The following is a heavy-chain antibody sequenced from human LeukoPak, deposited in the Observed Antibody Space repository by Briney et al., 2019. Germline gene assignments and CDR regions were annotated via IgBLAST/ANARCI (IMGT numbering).Heavy chain of an antibody. Sequence: SETLSLTCTVSGGSITNYYWSWIRQPPGKGLEWIGYIYSSETTEYKPSLKSRVTISADTSKNQFSLKLTSVTAADTAIYYCARRNDFDIWGQGTMVTVSS. J-gene: IGHJ3*02. CDR1: GGSITNYY. V-gene: IGHV4-4*08. CDR3: ARRNDFDI. CDR2: IYSSETT.